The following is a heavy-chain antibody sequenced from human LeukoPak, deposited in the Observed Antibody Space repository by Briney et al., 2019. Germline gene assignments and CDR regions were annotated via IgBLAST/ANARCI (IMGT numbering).Heavy chain of an antibody. CDR1: GGSISSGSYY. CDR3: ARDGPINYYDSSGYLDY. Sequence: PSQTLSLTCTVSGGSISSGSYYWSWIRQPAGKGLEWIGRIYTSGSTNYNPSLKSRVTMSVDTSKNQFSLKLSSVTAADMAVYYCARDGPINYYDSSGYLDYWGQGTLVTVSS. CDR2: IYTSGST. D-gene: IGHD3-22*01. J-gene: IGHJ4*02. V-gene: IGHV4-61*02.